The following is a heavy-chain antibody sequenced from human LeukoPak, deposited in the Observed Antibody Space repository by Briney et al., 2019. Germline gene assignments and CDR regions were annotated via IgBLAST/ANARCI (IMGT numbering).Heavy chain of an antibody. CDR3: ARGEGYTYGFSEY. J-gene: IGHJ4*02. CDR1: GFTFSSYG. D-gene: IGHD5-18*01. V-gene: IGHV3-30*19. CDR2: IWYDGSNK. Sequence: GGSLRLSCAASGFTFSSYGMHWVRQAPGKGLDWVAVIWYDGSNKYYADSVKGRFTISRDNSKNTLYLQMNSLRAEDTAVYYCARGEGYTYGFSEYWGQGTLVTVSS.